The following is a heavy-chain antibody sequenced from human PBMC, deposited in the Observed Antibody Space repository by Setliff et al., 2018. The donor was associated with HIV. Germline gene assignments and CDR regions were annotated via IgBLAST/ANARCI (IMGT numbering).Heavy chain of an antibody. CDR1: GLTFSSYA. V-gene: IGHV3-74*01. J-gene: IGHJ4*02. CDR3: ARPNYYDSSGSFDY. Sequence: PGGSLRLSCAASGLTFSSYAMSWVRQAPGKGLVWVSRINSDGSSTTYADSVKGRFTISRDNAKNSLYLQMNSLRAEDTAVYYCARPNYYDSSGSFDYWGQGTLVTVSS. CDR2: INSDGSST. D-gene: IGHD3-22*01.